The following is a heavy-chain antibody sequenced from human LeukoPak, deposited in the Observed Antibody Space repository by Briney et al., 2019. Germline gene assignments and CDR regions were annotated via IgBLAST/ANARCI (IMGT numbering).Heavy chain of an antibody. CDR1: GGSISSYY. CDR3: ARGSDHILYSNYKGSWDY. J-gene: IGHJ4*02. V-gene: IGHV4-59*01. Sequence: SETLSLTCIVSGGSISSYYWSWIRQPPGKGLEWIGYIYYSGSTNYNPSLKSRVTISVDTSKNQFSLKLSSVTAADTAVYYCARGSDHILYSNYKGSWDYWGQGTLVTVSS. CDR2: IYYSGST. D-gene: IGHD4-11*01.